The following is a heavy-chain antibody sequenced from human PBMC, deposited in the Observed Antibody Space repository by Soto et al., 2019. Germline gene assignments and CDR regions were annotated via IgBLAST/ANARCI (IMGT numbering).Heavy chain of an antibody. V-gene: IGHV3-9*01. CDR2: LDWNGGEI. CDR3: VRVTAYTMSSSGYFDY. D-gene: IGHD6-6*01. Sequence: EVQLVESGGNLVQPGRSLRLSCAASGFSFNNHAMHWVRQAPGKGLEWVSGLDWNGGEIAYVDSVRGRFTISRDNARNSLTLLITSVRPDDTGLYFCVRVTAYTMSSSGYFDYWGQGTVVAVSS. CDR1: GFSFNNHA. J-gene: IGHJ4*02.